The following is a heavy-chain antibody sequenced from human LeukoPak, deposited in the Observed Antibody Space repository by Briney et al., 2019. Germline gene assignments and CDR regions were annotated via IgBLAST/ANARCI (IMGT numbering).Heavy chain of an antibody. CDR1: GFTFRSYG. Sequence: QTGGSLRLSCAASGFTFRSYGMHWVRQAPGKGLEWVAVISYDGSNKYYADSVKGRFTISRDNSKNTLYVQMNSLRAEDTAVYYCARGYDYYDSSGYYGDFFDYWGQGTLVTVSS. CDR2: ISYDGSNK. V-gene: IGHV3-30*19. J-gene: IGHJ4*02. CDR3: ARGYDYYDSSGYYGDFFDY. D-gene: IGHD3-22*01.